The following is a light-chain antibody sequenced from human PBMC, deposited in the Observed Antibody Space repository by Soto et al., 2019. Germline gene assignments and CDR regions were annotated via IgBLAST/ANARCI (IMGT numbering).Light chain of an antibody. J-gene: IGLJ1*01. CDR1: SSDVGGYDY. V-gene: IGLV2-8*01. CDR3: SSYTSSNNLGV. Sequence: QSVLTQPPSASGSAGQSVTISCTGTSSDVGGYDYVSWYQQHPGKAPKLIIYEVSKRPSGVPDRFSGSKSGNTASLTVSGLQAEDEVDSYCSSYTSSNNLGVFGTGTKVTVL. CDR2: EVS.